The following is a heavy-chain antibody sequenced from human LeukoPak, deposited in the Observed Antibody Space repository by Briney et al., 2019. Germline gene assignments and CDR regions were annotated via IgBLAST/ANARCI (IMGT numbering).Heavy chain of an antibody. Sequence: RGSLRPSCATSGFIFSTYALRWVRQAPGKGLEWASSISGSGGSTYHADSVKGRFTTSRDSSKNTLYLQMNSLRAEDTAIYYCARVIRAAPGKGYFDYWGQGTLVTVSS. CDR1: GFIFSTYA. V-gene: IGHV3-23*01. CDR2: ISGSGGST. D-gene: IGHD6-13*01. J-gene: IGHJ4*02. CDR3: ARVIRAAPGKGYFDY.